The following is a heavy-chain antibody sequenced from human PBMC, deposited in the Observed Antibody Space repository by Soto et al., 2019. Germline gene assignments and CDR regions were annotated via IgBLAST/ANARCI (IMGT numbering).Heavy chain of an antibody. CDR3: ASFRVAATEVRYYYGMDV. CDR2: INHSGST. CDR1: GFTFYNYA. J-gene: IGHJ6*02. D-gene: IGHD2-15*01. V-gene: IGHV4-34*01. Sequence: GSLRLSCAASGFTFYNYAMNWVRQPPGKGLEWIGEINHSGSTNYNPSLKSRVTISVDTSKNQFSLKLSSVTAADTAVYYCASFRVAATEVRYYYGMDVWGQGTTVTVSS.